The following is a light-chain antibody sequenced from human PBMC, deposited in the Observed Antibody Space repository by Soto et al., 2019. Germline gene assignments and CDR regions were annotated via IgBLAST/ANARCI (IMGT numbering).Light chain of an antibody. V-gene: IGKV3-20*01. CDR1: ESVASNY. Sequence: EIVLTQSPGTLSLSPGEGATLSCRASESVASNYLAWYQQKPGQAPRLLFYGASIRATGIPDRFSGSGSGTDFTLTLTRLQPEDFAVYYCQQYYSSPPTFGQGTKVEIK. J-gene: IGKJ1*01. CDR2: GAS. CDR3: QQYYSSPPT.